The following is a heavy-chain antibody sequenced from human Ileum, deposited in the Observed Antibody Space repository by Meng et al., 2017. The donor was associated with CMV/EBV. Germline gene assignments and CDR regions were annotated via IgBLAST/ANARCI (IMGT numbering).Heavy chain of an antibody. D-gene: IGHD6-19*01. CDR2: IYSGGKT. CDR1: GLTLSQNA. Sequence: FAASGLTLSQNAMNWVRQAPGKGLEWVAVIYSGGKTYYADSVKGRFTISRDDSRNTVYLQMNSLRDEDTAVYFCAREGSGWNFDFWGQGTLVTVSS. V-gene: IGHV3-23*03. J-gene: IGHJ4*02. CDR3: AREGSGWNFDF.